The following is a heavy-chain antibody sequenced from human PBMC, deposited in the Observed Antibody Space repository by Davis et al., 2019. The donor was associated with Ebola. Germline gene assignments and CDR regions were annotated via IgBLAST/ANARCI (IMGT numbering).Heavy chain of an antibody. CDR3: ARVRSYYGDSDY. Sequence: GGSLRLSCAASGFTFSSYAMHWVRQAPGKGLEWVAVISYDGSNKYYADSVKGRFTISRDNAKNSLYLQMNSLRDEDTAVYYCARVRSYYGDSDYWGQGTLVTVSS. V-gene: IGHV3-30-3*01. D-gene: IGHD4-17*01. CDR2: ISYDGSNK. CDR1: GFTFSSYA. J-gene: IGHJ4*02.